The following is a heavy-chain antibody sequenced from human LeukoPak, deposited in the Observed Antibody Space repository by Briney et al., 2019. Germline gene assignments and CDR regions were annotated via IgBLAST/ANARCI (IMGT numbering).Heavy chain of an antibody. V-gene: IGHV3-30-3*01. J-gene: IGHJ3*02. CDR3: ARPLTGDPRDAFDI. CDR2: ISYDGSNK. Sequence: GRSLRLSCAASGFTFSSYAMHWVRQAPGKGLEWVAVISYDGSNKYYADSVKGRFTISRDNSKNTLYLQMNSLRAEDTAVYYCARPLTGDPRDAFDIWGQGTMVTVSS. CDR1: GFTFSSYA. D-gene: IGHD7-27*01.